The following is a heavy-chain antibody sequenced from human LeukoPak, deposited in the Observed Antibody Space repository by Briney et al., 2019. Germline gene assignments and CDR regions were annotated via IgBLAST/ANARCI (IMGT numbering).Heavy chain of an antibody. V-gene: IGHV1-2*02. Sequence: ASVKVSCKAPGYTFTGYYMHWVRQAPGQGLEWMGWINPNSGGTNYAQKFQGRVTMTRDTSISTAYMELSRLRSDDTAVYYCASGEKSYDSSGYYFYYYYGMDVWGQGTTVTVSS. D-gene: IGHD3-22*01. CDR3: ASGEKSYDSSGYYFYYYYGMDV. J-gene: IGHJ6*02. CDR1: GYTFTGYY. CDR2: INPNSGGT.